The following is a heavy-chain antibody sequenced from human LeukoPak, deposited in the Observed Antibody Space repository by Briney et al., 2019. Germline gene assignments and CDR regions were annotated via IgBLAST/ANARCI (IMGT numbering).Heavy chain of an antibody. CDR3: TRGRNSNYYDSSGYYPY. J-gene: IGHJ4*02. CDR1: GFTFSSYD. CDR2: IGTLGDT. Sequence: PGGSLRLSCAASGFTFSSYDMHWVRQATGKGLEWVSAIGTLGDTDYPDSVKGRFTISRENAKNSLYLQMINVRAGDTAVYYCTRGRNSNYYDSSGYYPYWGQGTLVTVSS. D-gene: IGHD3-22*01. V-gene: IGHV3-13*01.